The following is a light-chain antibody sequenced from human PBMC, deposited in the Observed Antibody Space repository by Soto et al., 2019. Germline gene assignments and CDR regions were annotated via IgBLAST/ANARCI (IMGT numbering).Light chain of an antibody. CDR3: QQYYTSPRT. CDR1: QSVLYKSNNKNY. Sequence: DIVMTQSPDSLAVSLGERATMNCKSSQSVLYKSNNKNYLAWYQHKPGQPPKLVINWASTRESGVPDRFSGSGSGTDFILTISNLQAEDVAVYYCQQYYTSPRTFGQGTRLEIK. V-gene: IGKV4-1*01. J-gene: IGKJ5*01. CDR2: WAS.